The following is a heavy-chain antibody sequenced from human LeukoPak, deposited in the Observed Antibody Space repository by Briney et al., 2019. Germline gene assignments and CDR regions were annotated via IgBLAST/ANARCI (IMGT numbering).Heavy chain of an antibody. Sequence: AGGSLRLSCAASGFTFSSYGMSWVRQAPGKGLEWVSAISGSGGSTYYADSVKGRFTISKDNAKNSLYLQMNSLRAEDTAVYYCARIGYTSSSKDYWGQGTLVTVSS. CDR3: ARIGYTSSSKDY. V-gene: IGHV3-23*01. D-gene: IGHD6-13*01. CDR2: ISGSGGST. CDR1: GFTFSSYG. J-gene: IGHJ4*02.